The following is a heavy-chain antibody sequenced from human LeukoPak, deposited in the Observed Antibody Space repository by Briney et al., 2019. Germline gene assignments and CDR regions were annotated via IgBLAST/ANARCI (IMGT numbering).Heavy chain of an antibody. V-gene: IGHV3-23*01. D-gene: IGHD3-16*01. CDR2: ISGSGGST. Sequence: GGSLRLSCAASGFTFSSYAMSWVRQAPGEGLEWVSAISGSGGSTYYADSVKGRFTISRDNAKNSLYLQMNSLRAEDTAVYYCAARGLRFGDFDYWGQGTLVTVSS. J-gene: IGHJ4*02. CDR1: GFTFSSYA. CDR3: AARGLRFGDFDY.